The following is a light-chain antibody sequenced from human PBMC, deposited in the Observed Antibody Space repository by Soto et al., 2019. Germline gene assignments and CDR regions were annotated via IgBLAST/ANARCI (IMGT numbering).Light chain of an antibody. CDR2: AAS. J-gene: IGKJ3*01. CDR1: QSISSY. V-gene: IGKV1-39*01. Sequence: DIQMTQSPSSLSASVGDRVTITCRASQSISSYLDWYQQKPGKAPKLLIYAASSLQSGVPSRFSGRGSGTDFTLTISSLQPEDFATYYCPQGYGPPLTFGPGTKVDI. CDR3: PQGYGPPLT.